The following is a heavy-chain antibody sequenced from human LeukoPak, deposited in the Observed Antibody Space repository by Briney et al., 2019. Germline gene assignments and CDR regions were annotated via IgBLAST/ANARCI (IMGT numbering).Heavy chain of an antibody. J-gene: IGHJ4*02. CDR3: ARGGGDFWSGDYQSFNDY. CDR2: IYHRGST. D-gene: IGHD3-3*01. CDR1: GYSLSSGYY. V-gene: IGHV4-38-2*01. Sequence: SETLSLTCAVSGYSLSSGYYWDWIRQPPGKGLEWIGNIYHRGSTYYNPSLKSRVTISVDTSKNQFSLKLSSVTAADTAVYYCARGGGDFWSGDYQSFNDYWGQGTLVTVSS.